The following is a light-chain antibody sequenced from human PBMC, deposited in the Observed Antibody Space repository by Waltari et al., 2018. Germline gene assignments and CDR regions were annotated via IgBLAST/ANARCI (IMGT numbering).Light chain of an antibody. CDR3: QAWDSSVAV. CDR1: RLGDKF. J-gene: IGLJ3*02. Sequence: SYELTQPPSVSVSPGQTASITCSRDRLGDKFVSWYQQKPGQSPILVVYQDNKRPSGIPERFSGSNSGDTATLTSSGGLVMDEADYYCQAWDSSVAVFGGGTKLTVL. CDR2: QDN. V-gene: IGLV3-1*01.